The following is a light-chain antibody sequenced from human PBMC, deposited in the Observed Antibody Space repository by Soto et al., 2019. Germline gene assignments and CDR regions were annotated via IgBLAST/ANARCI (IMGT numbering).Light chain of an antibody. CDR1: SSNIGSNT. J-gene: IGLJ3*02. Sequence: QSVLTQPPSASGTPGQRVTISCSGSSSNIGSNTVNWYQQLPRTAPKLLIYSNNQRPSGGPDRFSGSKSGTSASLAISGLQSEDEADYYCAAWDDSLNGGVFGGGTKLTVL. V-gene: IGLV1-44*01. CDR3: AAWDDSLNGGV. CDR2: SNN.